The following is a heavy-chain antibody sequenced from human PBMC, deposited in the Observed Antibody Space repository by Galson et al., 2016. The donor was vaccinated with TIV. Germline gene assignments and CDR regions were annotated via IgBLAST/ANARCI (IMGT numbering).Heavy chain of an antibody. V-gene: IGHV3-33*01. CDR1: GFTFSSYG. Sequence: SLRISCAASGFTFSSYGMHWVRQAPGKGLEWVAIISYDGSDKDYTDSVKGRFTISRDKSKNTLYLQMDSVRVEDTATYYCARIHRSYGMDVWGQGTTVTVSS. CDR3: ARIHRSYGMDV. J-gene: IGHJ6*02. D-gene: IGHD5-18*01. CDR2: ISYDGSDK.